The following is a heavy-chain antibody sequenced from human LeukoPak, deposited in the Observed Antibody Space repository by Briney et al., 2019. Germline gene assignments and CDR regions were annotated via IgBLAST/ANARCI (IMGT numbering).Heavy chain of an antibody. Sequence: SETLSLTCNVSGGSINNYYWSWIRQPPGKGLEWIGYIYYSGSTNYNPSLKSRVTISVDTSKNQFSLKLGSVTAADTAVYYCARAHDYVWGSHRRSYW. CDR3: ARAHDYVWGSHRRSYW. V-gene: IGHV4-59*01. D-gene: IGHD3-16*02. J-gene: IGHJ2*01. CDR1: GGSINNYY. CDR2: IYYSGST.